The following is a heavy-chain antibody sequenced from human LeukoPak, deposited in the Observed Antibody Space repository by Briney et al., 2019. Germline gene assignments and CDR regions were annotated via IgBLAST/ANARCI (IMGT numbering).Heavy chain of an antibody. J-gene: IGHJ1*01. CDR2: IYSGGST. CDR3: ASSSGWFLAEYFQH. D-gene: IGHD6-19*01. CDR1: GFTVSSNY. Sequence: GGSLRLSCAASGFTVSSNYMSWVRQAPGKGLEWVSVIYSGGSTYYADSVRGRLTISRDNSKNTLYLQMNSLRAEDTAVYYCASSSGWFLAEYFQHWGQGTLVTVSS. V-gene: IGHV3-53*01.